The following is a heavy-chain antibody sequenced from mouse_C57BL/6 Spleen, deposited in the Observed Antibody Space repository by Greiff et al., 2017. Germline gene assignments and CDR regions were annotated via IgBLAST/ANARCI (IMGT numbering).Heavy chain of an antibody. D-gene: IGHD1-1*01. CDR2: IDPSDSYT. V-gene: IGHV1-59*01. CDR3: ARQGGYYGRGDY. CDR1: GYTFTSYW. Sequence: VQLQQPGAELVRPGTSVKLSCKASGYTFTSYWMHWVKQRPGQGLEWIGVIDPSDSYTNYNQKFKGKATLTVDTSSSTAYMQLSSLTSEDSAVYYCARQGGYYGRGDYWGKGTTLTVSS. J-gene: IGHJ2*01.